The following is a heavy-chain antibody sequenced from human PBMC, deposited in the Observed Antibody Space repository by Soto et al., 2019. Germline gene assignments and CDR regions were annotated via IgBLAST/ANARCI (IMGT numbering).Heavy chain of an antibody. CDR2: IFPGDSDT. Sequence: GESLKISCKTSGYNFAGYWIGWVRQMPGKGLEWLGTIFPGDSDTKYSPSFQGQVIISADKSIRTAYLQWSSLKASDTAIYYCARQGGMDVWGQGTTVTVSS. J-gene: IGHJ6*02. V-gene: IGHV5-51*01. D-gene: IGHD2-15*01. CDR1: GYNFAGYW. CDR3: ARQGGMDV.